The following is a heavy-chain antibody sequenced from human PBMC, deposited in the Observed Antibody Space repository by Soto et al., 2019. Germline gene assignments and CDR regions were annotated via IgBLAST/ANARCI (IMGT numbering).Heavy chain of an antibody. CDR3: ARGGHIAVVTASFDY. D-gene: IGHD2-21*02. CDR2: IHPSGGGS. CDR1: GYTLNTYY. J-gene: IGHJ4*02. V-gene: IGHV1-46*02. Sequence: ASVKVSCKPSGYTLNTYYLHWVRQAPGQGLEWMGIIHPSGGGSTYAQKFLGRVTMTRDTSTSTVFMELSSLRSADTAVYYCARGGHIAVVTASFDYWGQGTLITVSS.